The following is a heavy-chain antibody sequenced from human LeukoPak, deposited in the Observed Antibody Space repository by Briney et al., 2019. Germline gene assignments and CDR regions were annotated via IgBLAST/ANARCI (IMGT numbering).Heavy chain of an antibody. CDR3: ARTSPRSGSYRRDFDY. V-gene: IGHV1-18*01. CDR1: GYTFTSYG. Sequence: ASVKVSCKASGYTFTSYGISWVRQAPGQGREWMGWISAYNGNTNYAQKLQGRVTMTTDTSTSTAYMELRSLRSDDTAVYYCARTSPRSGSYRRDFDYWGQGTLVTVSS. D-gene: IGHD3-10*01. J-gene: IGHJ4*02. CDR2: ISAYNGNT.